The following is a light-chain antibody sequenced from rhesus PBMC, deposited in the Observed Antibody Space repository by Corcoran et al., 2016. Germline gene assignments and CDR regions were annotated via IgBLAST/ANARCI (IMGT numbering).Light chain of an antibody. Sequence: DIQMTQSPSSLSASVGDRVTITCRASQGISSYLAWYQQKPGKAPKLLIYAASTLQSGGPSRFSGSGSGTDFTLTISSLQPEDFATYYGQQHNSYPLTFGGGTKVELK. V-gene: IGKV1-25*01. CDR1: QGISSY. J-gene: IGKJ4*01. CDR3: QQHNSYPLT. CDR2: AAS.